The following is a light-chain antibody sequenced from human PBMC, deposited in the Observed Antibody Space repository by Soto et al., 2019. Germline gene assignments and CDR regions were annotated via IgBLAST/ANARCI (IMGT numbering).Light chain of an antibody. CDR3: RQYYSTPQT. V-gene: IGKV4-1*01. CDR1: QSVLYSSNNKNY. Sequence: DIVMTQSPDSLAVSLGERATINCKSSQSVLYSSNNKNYLAWYQQKPGQPPKLLIYWASTRESGVPDRFSGSGSGTDFTLTISSLQAEDVAVYYCRQYYSTPQTFGQGTKVDNK. CDR2: WAS. J-gene: IGKJ1*01.